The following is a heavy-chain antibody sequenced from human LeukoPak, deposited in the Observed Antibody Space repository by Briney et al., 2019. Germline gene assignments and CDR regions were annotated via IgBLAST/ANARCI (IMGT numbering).Heavy chain of an antibody. V-gene: IGHV4-59*01. J-gene: IGHJ4*02. CDR3: AGFRYYFDY. Sequence: SETLSLTCTVSGGSISSYYWSWIRQPPGKGLEWIGYIYYSGSTNYNPSLKSRVTISVDTSKNQFSLKLSSVTAADTAVYYCAGFRYYFDYWGQGTLVTVPS. CDR2: IYYSGST. CDR1: GGSISSYY.